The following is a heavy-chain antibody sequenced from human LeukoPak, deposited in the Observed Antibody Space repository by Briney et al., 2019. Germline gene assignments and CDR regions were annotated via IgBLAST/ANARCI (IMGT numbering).Heavy chain of an antibody. D-gene: IGHD3-3*01. J-gene: IGHJ4*02. CDR3: ARDRRYYDFWSGYSDY. Sequence: GGSLRLSCATSGFTFSNYSMNCVRQAPGKGLEWVSSISSSSTYMYYADSVKGRFTISRDNAKNSLYPQMNSLRAEDTAVYYCARDRRYYDFWSGYSDYWGQGTRVTVSS. V-gene: IGHV3-21*01. CDR1: GFTFSNYS. CDR2: ISSSSTYM.